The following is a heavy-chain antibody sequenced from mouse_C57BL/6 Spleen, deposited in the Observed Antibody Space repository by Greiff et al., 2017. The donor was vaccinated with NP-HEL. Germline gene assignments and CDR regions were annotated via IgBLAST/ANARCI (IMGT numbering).Heavy chain of an antibody. CDR2: ISSGSSTI. J-gene: IGHJ2*01. CDR1: GFTFSDSG. CDR3: ARHPYYFDY. Sequence: EVQGVESGGGLVKPGGSLKLSCAASGFTFSDSGMHWVRQAPEKGLEWVAYISSGSSTIYYADTVKGRFTISRDNAKNTLFLQMTSLRSEDTAMYYCARHPYYFDYWGQGTTLTVSS. V-gene: IGHV5-17*01.